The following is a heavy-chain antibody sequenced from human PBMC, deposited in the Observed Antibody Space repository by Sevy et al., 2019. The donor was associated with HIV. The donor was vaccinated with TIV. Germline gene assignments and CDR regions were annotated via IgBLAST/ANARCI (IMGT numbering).Heavy chain of an antibody. CDR1: GFTFSSYW. CDR2: IKEDGSEK. CDR3: ARDWGGFGSMDV. D-gene: IGHD2-21*01. V-gene: IGHV3-7*03. J-gene: IGHJ6*04. Sequence: GGSLRLSCAASGFTFSSYWMSWVRQAPGKGLEGVANIKEDGSEKYYVDSVKGRFTNSRDNAKNSLYLQMNSLRAEDTAVYYCARDWGGFGSMDVWGKGTTVTVSS.